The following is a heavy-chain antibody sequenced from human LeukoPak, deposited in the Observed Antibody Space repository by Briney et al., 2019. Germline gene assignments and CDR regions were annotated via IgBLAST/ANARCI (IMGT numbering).Heavy chain of an antibody. CDR3: ARNPNVGSGSHYFDY. CDR2: IYTSGST. Sequence: SETLSLTCTVSGGSISSRTYYWSWIRQPAGKGLEWIGRIYTSGSTNYNPSLKSRITISVDTSKNQFSLKLSSVTAADTAVYYCARNPNVGSGSHYFDYWGQGTLVTVSS. CDR1: GGSISSRTYY. D-gene: IGHD3-10*01. J-gene: IGHJ4*02. V-gene: IGHV4-61*02.